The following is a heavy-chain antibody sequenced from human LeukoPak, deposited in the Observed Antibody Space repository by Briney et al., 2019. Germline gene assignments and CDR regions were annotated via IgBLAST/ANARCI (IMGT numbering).Heavy chain of an antibody. CDR2: IYHSGST. D-gene: IGHD6-19*01. CDR3: ARGQWLPNDAFDI. J-gene: IGHJ3*02. CDR1: GYSISSGYY. Sequence: IPSETLSLTCTVSGYSISSGYYWGWIRQPPGKGLEWIGSIYHSGSTNYNPSLKSRITISVDTSKNQFSLKLSSVTAADTAVYYCARGQWLPNDAFDIWGQGTMVTVSS. V-gene: IGHV4-38-2*02.